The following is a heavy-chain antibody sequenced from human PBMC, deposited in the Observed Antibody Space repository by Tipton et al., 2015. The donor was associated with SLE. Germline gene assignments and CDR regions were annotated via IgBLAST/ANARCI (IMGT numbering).Heavy chain of an antibody. CDR3: AREPGGP. V-gene: IGHV4-4*07. CDR1: DGSISDYY. CDR2: IYASGST. J-gene: IGHJ4*02. Sequence: TLSLTCTVSDGSISDYYWTWIRQPAGEGLEWIGRIYASGSTNYNPSLRSRVTISVDTSNHHFSLELTSVTAADTAVYYCAREPGGPWGQGTLVIVSS. D-gene: IGHD3-10*01.